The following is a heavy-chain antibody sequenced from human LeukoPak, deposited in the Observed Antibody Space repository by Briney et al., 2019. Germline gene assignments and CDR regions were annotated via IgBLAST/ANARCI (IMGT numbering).Heavy chain of an antibody. CDR3: ACLRGPSDY. J-gene: IGHJ4*02. Sequence: PGGSLRLSCAAFGFTFSDYAMHWVRQAPGKGLEYVSAISNNGGRTYYANSVKGRFTISRDNTKNSLYLQMDSLTADDTAVYFCACLRGPSDYWGQGTLVTVSS. CDR2: ISNNGGRT. V-gene: IGHV3-64*01. D-gene: IGHD4-17*01. CDR1: GFTFSDYA.